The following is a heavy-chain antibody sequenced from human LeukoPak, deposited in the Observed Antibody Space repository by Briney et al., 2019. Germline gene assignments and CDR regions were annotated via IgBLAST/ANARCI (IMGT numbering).Heavy chain of an antibody. J-gene: IGHJ6*03. CDR3: ARGGYSYYMDV. Sequence: SETLSLTCTVSGGSISSYFWSWIRQPPGKGLEWIGYIYYSGSTNYNASLKRRVTILVDTPKNKFPLTLSAVTAADTAVSYCARGGYSYYMDVWGKGTTVTVSS. D-gene: IGHD5-18*01. V-gene: IGHV4-59*08. CDR2: IYYSGST. CDR1: GGSISSYF.